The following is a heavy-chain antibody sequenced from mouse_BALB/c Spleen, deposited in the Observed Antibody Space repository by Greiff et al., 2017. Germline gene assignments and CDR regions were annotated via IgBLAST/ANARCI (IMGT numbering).Heavy chain of an antibody. D-gene: IGHD2-10*01. J-gene: IGHJ3*01. Sequence: QLQQSGAELARPGASVKLSCKASGYTFTSYWMQWVKQRPGQGLEWIGAIYPGDGDTRYTQKFKGKATLTADKSSSTAYMQLSSLASEDSAVYYCARSSAYYGNWFAYWGQGTLVTVSA. V-gene: IGHV1-87*01. CDR3: ARSSAYYGNWFAY. CDR2: IYPGDGDT. CDR1: GYTFTSYW.